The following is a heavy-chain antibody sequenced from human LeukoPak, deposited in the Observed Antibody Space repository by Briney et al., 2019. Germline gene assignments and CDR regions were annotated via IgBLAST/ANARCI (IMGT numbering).Heavy chain of an antibody. CDR1: GYSISSGYY. D-gene: IGHD2-2*01. Sequence: SETLSLTCAVSGYSISSGYYWGWIRQPPGKGLEWIGSIYHSGSTYYNPSLKSRVTISVDTSKNQFSLKLSSVTAADTAVYYCARLLPDIVVVPAAARYNWFDPWGQGTLVTVSS. V-gene: IGHV4-38-2*01. J-gene: IGHJ5*02. CDR2: IYHSGST. CDR3: ARLLPDIVVVPAAARYNWFDP.